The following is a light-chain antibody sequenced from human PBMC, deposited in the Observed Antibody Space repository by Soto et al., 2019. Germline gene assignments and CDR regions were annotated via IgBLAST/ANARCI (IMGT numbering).Light chain of an antibody. J-gene: IGLJ3*02. CDR2: DVT. CDR1: SSGLGGFNF. V-gene: IGLV2-14*01. CDR3: SSSTSSNTWV. Sequence: QSVLTQPASVSGSPGQSITISCTGSSSGLGGFNFVSWYQQHPGKAPKLMIYDVTNRPSGVSNRFSGSKSANTASLSISGLQAEDEADYYCSSSTSSNTWVFGGVTKLTVL.